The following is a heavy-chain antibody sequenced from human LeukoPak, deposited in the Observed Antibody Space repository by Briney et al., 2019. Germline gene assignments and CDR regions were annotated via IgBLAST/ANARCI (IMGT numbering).Heavy chain of an antibody. J-gene: IGHJ3*02. CDR1: GFTFSRYA. CDR3: VKEGSIAVAGGALDM. V-gene: IGHV3-23*01. CDR2: ISGAGVST. D-gene: IGHD6-19*01. Sequence: GGSLRLSCAASGFTFSRYAMSWVRQAPGKGLEWVSAISGAGVSTFYGDSVKGRFTISRDSSKNTLYLQMNSLRAEDTAVYYCVKEGSIAVAGGALDMWGQGTTVTVSS.